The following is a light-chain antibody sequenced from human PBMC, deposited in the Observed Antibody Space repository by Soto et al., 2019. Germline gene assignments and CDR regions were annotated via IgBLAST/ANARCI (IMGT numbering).Light chain of an antibody. CDR3: HQYNNWPPYT. CDR2: GAS. V-gene: IGKV3-15*01. Sequence: EIVMTQSPATLSVFPGERATLSCRASQSISTNLAWYQQQPGRAPRLLIYGASARATGIPARFSGSGSGTEFTLTISSLQSEDFAVYYCHQYNNWPPYTFGQGTKLEIK. J-gene: IGKJ2*01. CDR1: QSISTN.